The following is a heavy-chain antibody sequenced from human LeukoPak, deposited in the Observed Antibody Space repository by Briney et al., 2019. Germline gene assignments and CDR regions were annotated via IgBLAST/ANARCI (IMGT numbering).Heavy chain of an antibody. CDR1: GNSIINYA. CDR2: IIPIFGTA. V-gene: IGHV1-69*13. J-gene: IGHJ6*02. CDR3: TTRACHAGGCSSSFYYYYGLHF. Sequence: SVKVSCKASGNSIINYAVSWVRQAPGQGFEWMGGIIPIFGTADYAQKFQGRVTITADQSTSTTYIALSSLKSEDTATYYCTTRACHAGGCSSSFYYYYGLHFWGQGTTVSVSS. D-gene: IGHD3-16*01.